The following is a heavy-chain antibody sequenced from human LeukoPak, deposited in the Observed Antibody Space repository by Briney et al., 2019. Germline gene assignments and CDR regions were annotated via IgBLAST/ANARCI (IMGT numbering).Heavy chain of an antibody. CDR1: GFTFNNYW. D-gene: IGHD4-17*01. CDR2: IDSDGSNT. V-gene: IGHV3-74*01. CDR3: ARDDYGDYYFDY. J-gene: IGHJ4*02. Sequence: GGSLRLSCAASGFTFNNYWMHWVRQAPGKGLVWVSRIDSDGSNTNYADSVKGRFTVSRVNAKNTLYLQMNSLRAEDTAVYYCARDDYGDYYFDYWGQGTLVTVSS.